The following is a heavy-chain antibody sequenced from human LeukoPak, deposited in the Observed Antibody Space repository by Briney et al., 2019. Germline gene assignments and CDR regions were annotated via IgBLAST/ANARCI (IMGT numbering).Heavy chain of an antibody. D-gene: IGHD3-22*01. Sequence: GGSLRLSCAASGFTFSSYAVSWVRQAPGKGLEWVSSISSSSSYIYYADSVKGRFTISRDNAKNSLYLQMNSLRAEDTAVYYCARESLGSSGYYRDYWGQGTLVTVSS. CDR1: GFTFSSYA. CDR2: ISSSSSYI. CDR3: ARESLGSSGYYRDY. J-gene: IGHJ4*02. V-gene: IGHV3-21*01.